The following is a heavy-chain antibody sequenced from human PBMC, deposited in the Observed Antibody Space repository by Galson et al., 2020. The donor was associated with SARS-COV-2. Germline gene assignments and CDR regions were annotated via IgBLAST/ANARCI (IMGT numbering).Heavy chain of an antibody. CDR2: ISYDGSNK. J-gene: IGHJ4*02. CDR1: GFTFSSYA. V-gene: IGHV3-30*04. Sequence: ELDAGGSLRLSCAASGFTFSSYAMHWVRQAPGKGLEWVAVISYDGSNKYYADSVKGRFTISRDNSKNTLYLQMNSLRAEDTAVYYCARDPHSSSWYNLSGVGLVYWGQGTLVTVSS. D-gene: IGHD6-13*01. CDR3: ARDPHSSSWYNLSGVGLVY.